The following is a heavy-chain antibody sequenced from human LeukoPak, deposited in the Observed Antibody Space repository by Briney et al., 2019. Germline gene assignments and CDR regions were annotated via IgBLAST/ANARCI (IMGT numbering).Heavy chain of an antibody. CDR1: GASISSYY. V-gene: IGHV4-59*01. CDR2: IYYSGSI. D-gene: IGHD3-22*01. Sequence: PSETLSLICTVSGASISSYYWSWIRQPPGKGLEWIGDIYYSGSIKYNPSLKSRVTMSVDTSKNQFSLKLSSMTAADTAIYYCARENPSGYYNRPIDYWGQGTLVTVSS. J-gene: IGHJ4*02. CDR3: ARENPSGYYNRPIDY.